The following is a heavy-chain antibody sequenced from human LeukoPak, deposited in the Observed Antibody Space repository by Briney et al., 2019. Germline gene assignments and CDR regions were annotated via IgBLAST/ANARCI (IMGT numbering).Heavy chain of an antibody. J-gene: IGHJ4*02. CDR2: INPSGGST. Sequence: GASVKVSCKASGYTFTSYYMHWVRQAPGQGLEWMGIINPSGGSTSYAQKFQGRVTMTRDTSTSTVYMELSSLRSEDTAVYYCARDRVHYYYGSGSYYNGPPHYFDYWGQGTLVTVSS. CDR1: GYTFTSYY. D-gene: IGHD3-10*01. V-gene: IGHV1-46*01. CDR3: ARDRVHYYYGSGSYYNGPPHYFDY.